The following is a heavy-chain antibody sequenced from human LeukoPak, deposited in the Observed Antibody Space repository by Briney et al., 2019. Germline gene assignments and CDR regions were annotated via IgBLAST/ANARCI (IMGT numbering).Heavy chain of an antibody. Sequence: GGSLRLSCAASGFTFSSYAMSWVRQAPGNGLEWFSAVSGSGGGTYYADSVKGRFTISRDNSKNTLYLQMNSLRAEDTAVYYCAKAEAAVADKSNWFDPWGQGTLVTVSS. J-gene: IGHJ5*02. V-gene: IGHV3-23*01. CDR3: AKAEAAVADKSNWFDP. D-gene: IGHD6-19*01. CDR1: GFTFSSYA. CDR2: VSGSGGGT.